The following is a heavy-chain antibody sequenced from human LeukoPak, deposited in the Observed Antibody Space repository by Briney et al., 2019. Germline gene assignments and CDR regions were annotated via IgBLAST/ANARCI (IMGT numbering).Heavy chain of an antibody. CDR1: GGTFSSYA. CDR2: IIPILGIA. CDR3: ARAGIVATIIDY. D-gene: IGHD5-12*01. J-gene: IGHJ4*02. V-gene: IGHV1-69*04. Sequence: ASVKVSCKASGGTFSSYAISWVRQAPGQGLEWMGRIIPILGIANYAQKFQGRVTITADISTSTAYMELSSLRSEDTAVYYCARAGIVATIIDYWGQGTLVTVSS.